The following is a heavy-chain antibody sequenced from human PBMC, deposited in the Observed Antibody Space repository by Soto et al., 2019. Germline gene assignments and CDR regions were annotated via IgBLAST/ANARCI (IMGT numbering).Heavy chain of an antibody. V-gene: IGHV3-74*01. CDR2: INSDGITT. D-gene: IGHD3-10*01. J-gene: IGHJ6*02. Sequence: EVQLVESGGGLVQPGGSLRLSCAASGFSFSTYWMHWVRQAPGKGLEWVSFINSDGITTTYADSVKGRFIISRDNAKNPPYLPLDSLRVEVTAVHYCARLWGSMVWGVIRHYYGMDVWGQGTTVTVSS. CDR3: ARLWGSMVWGVIRHYYGMDV. CDR1: GFSFSTYW.